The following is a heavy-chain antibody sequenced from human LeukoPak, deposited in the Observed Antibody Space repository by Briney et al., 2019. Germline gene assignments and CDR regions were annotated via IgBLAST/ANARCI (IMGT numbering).Heavy chain of an antibody. V-gene: IGHV1-2*02. Sequence: ASVKVSCKASGYTFTRYYMHWVRQAPGQGLEWMGWINPNSGGTNYAQKFQGRVTMTRDTSISTAYMELSRLRSDDTAVYYCARDRRYSYGYSNWFDPWGQGTLVTVSS. CDR1: GYTFTRYY. J-gene: IGHJ5*02. D-gene: IGHD5-18*01. CDR2: INPNSGGT. CDR3: ARDRRYSYGYSNWFDP.